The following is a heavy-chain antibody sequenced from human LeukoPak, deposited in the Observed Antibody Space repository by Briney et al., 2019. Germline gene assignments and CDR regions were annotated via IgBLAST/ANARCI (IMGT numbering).Heavy chain of an antibody. V-gene: IGHV3-30*04. D-gene: IGHD6-19*01. Sequence: QPGRSLSLSCAASGFTFFTYAMHWVRQAPGKGLEWVAVISYDGSDKYYSDSVKGRFTISRHNSKNTLYLQMNSLRPGDTAVYYCARSLGAGYFDYWGQGTLVTVSS. CDR2: ISYDGSDK. CDR1: GFTFFTYA. CDR3: ARSLGAGYFDY. J-gene: IGHJ4*02.